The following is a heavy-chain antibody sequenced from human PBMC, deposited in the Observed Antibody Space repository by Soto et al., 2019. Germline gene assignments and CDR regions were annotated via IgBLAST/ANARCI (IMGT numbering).Heavy chain of an antibody. Sequence: ASVKVSCKASGGTFSSYAISWVRQAPGQGLEWMGGIIPIFGTANYAQKFQGRVTITADESTSTAYMELSSLRSEDTAVYYCASRGIAARPYYYGMDVWGQGTTVTVSS. CDR1: GGTFSSYA. D-gene: IGHD6-6*01. J-gene: IGHJ6*02. CDR2: IIPIFGTA. V-gene: IGHV1-69*13. CDR3: ASRGIAARPYYYGMDV.